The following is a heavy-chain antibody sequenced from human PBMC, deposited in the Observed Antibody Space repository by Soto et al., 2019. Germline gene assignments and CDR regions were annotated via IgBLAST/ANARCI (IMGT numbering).Heavy chain of an antibody. CDR3: AKQHPDTSSWGTFDY. D-gene: IGHD6-13*01. CDR1: GFTFSSYG. CDR2: ISYDGSNK. Sequence: QVQLVESGGGVVQPGRSLRLSCAASGFTFSSYGMHWVRQAPGKGLEWVAVISYDGSNKYYADSVKGRFTISRDNSKNTLYLQMNSLTAEDTAVYYCAKQHPDTSSWGTFDYWGQGTLVTVSS. J-gene: IGHJ4*02. V-gene: IGHV3-30*18.